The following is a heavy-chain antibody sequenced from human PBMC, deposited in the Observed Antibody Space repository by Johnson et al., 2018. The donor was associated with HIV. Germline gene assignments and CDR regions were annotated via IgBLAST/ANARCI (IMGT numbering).Heavy chain of an antibody. V-gene: IGHV3-30*04. CDR3: ARDEESSGWYGLAI. J-gene: IGHJ3*02. CDR2: ISYHGSDT. D-gene: IGHD6-19*01. Sequence: QVQLVESGGDVVQPGRSLRLSCAASGFDFNTHNIHWVRQAPGKGLEWVTRISYHGSDTYYADSVQGRFTISRDNSRNMVYLQMNSLRAEDTAVYYCARDEESSGWYGLAIWGQGTMVTVSA. CDR1: GFDFNTHN.